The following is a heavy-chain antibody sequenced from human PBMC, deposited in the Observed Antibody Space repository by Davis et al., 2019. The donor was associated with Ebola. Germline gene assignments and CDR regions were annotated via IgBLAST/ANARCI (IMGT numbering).Heavy chain of an antibody. V-gene: IGHV1-24*01. Sequence: ASVKVSCKVSGYTLSEFSLHWVRQAPGKGLEWMGGFDPEDGETIYAQKFQGRLTMTEDTSTDAAYMELSSLRSEDTAVYYCAADYSGSHLYNWFDHWGQGTLVTVSS. CDR2: FDPEDGET. CDR3: AADYSGSHLYNWFDH. CDR1: GYTLSEFS. J-gene: IGHJ5*02. D-gene: IGHD6-6*01.